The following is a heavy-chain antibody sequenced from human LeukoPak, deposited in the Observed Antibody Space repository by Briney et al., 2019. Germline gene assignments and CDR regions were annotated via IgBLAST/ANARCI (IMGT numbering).Heavy chain of an antibody. J-gene: IGHJ4*02. V-gene: IGHV3-7*01. Sequence: GGSLRLSCAASGFTFSNYWMSWVRQAPGKGLEWVANINQDGSEKYYVDSVKGRFTISRDNAKNSLYLQMNSLRAEDTAVYYCAREIRTNYYFDYWGQGTLVTVSS. CDR1: GFTFSNYW. CDR2: INQDGSEK. CDR3: AREIRTNYYFDY. D-gene: IGHD1-7*01.